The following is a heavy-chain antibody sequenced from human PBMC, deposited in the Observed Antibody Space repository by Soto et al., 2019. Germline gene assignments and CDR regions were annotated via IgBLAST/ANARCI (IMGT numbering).Heavy chain of an antibody. Sequence: EVKLVESGGGLIQPGGSLRLSCAASGFTVSSNYMSWVRQAPGKGLEWVSVIYSGGSTYYADSVKGRFTISRDNSKNTLYLQMNSLSAEDTAVYYCARGGHGSAYGMDVWGQGTTVTVSS. CDR3: ARGGHGSAYGMDV. CDR2: IYSGGST. CDR1: GFTVSSNY. J-gene: IGHJ6*02. V-gene: IGHV3-53*01. D-gene: IGHD3-10*01.